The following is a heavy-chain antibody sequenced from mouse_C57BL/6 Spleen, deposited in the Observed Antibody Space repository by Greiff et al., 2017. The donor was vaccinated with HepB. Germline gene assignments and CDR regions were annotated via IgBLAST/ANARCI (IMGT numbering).Heavy chain of an antibody. Sequence: EVQVVESGPGLVKPSQSLSLTCSVTGYSITSGYYWNWIRQFPGNKLEWMGYISYDGSNNYNPSLKNRISITRDTSKNQFFLKLNSVTTEDTATYYCAREGVYYGSSLWYFDVWGTGTTVTVSS. D-gene: IGHD1-1*01. CDR1: GYSITSGYY. J-gene: IGHJ1*03. V-gene: IGHV3-6*01. CDR3: AREGVYYGSSLWYFDV. CDR2: ISYDGSN.